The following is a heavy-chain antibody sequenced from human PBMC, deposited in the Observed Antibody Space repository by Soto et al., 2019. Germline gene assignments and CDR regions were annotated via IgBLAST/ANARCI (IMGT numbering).Heavy chain of an antibody. CDR1: GGSITSSSYY. V-gene: IGHV4-39*01. CDR3: ATQEVGGTYVYTFDP. CDR2: IYYSGST. J-gene: IGHJ5*02. D-gene: IGHD1-26*01. Sequence: SETLSLTCTVSGGSITSSSYYWGWIRQPPGKGLEWIGSIYYSGSTYYNPSLKSRVTISVDTSKNQFSPKLSSVTAADTAVYYCATQEVGGTYVYTFDPWGQGTLVT.